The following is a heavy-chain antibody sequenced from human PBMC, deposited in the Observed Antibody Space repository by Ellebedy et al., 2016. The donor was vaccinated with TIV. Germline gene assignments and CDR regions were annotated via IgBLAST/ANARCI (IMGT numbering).Heavy chain of an antibody. Sequence: GGSLRLSXAASGFTVGNNYMSWVRQAPGKGLEWVSLIYSRGDTAYADSVKGRFTISRDSSKNTLYLQMNSLRAEDTAVYYCAKEGAVVVIGVGHYWGQGTLVTVSS. CDR2: IYSRGDT. CDR3: AKEGAVVVIGVGHY. J-gene: IGHJ4*02. CDR1: GFTVGNNY. D-gene: IGHD3-22*01. V-gene: IGHV3-53*01.